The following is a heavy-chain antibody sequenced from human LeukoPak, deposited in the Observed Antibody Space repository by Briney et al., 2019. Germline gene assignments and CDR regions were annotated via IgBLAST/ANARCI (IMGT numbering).Heavy chain of an antibody. CDR3: ARDYWSDIVVVPVFDY. CDR2: IKQEGSQN. D-gene: IGHD2-2*01. V-gene: IGHV3-7*01. Sequence: GVCLRLSCVASGFTFSSSWMSWVRQAPGKGLEWVANIKQEGSQNYYVDSVKGRFTISRDNAKNSLYLQMNSLRAEDTAVYYCARDYWSDIVVVPVFDYWGQGTLVTVSS. CDR1: GFTFSSSW. J-gene: IGHJ4*02.